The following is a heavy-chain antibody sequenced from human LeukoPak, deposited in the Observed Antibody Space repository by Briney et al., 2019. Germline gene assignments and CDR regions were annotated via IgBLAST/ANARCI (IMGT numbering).Heavy chain of an antibody. CDR1: GFTFSSYA. Sequence: PGGSLRLSCAASGFTFSSYAMSWVRQAPGKGLEWLAAISGSGGSTYYADSVKGRFTISRDNSKNTLYLQMNSLGAEDTAVYYCASQRGVVVPAAMGANAFDIWGQGTMVTVSS. D-gene: IGHD2-2*01. J-gene: IGHJ3*02. CDR3: ASQRGVVVPAAMGANAFDI. CDR2: ISGSGGST. V-gene: IGHV3-23*01.